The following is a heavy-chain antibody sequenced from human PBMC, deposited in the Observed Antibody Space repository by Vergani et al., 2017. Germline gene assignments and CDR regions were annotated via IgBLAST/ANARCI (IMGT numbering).Heavy chain of an antibody. CDR2: INPNSGGT. V-gene: IGHV1-2*02. Sequence: QVQLVQSGAEVKKPGASVKVSCKASGYTFTGYYMHWVRQAPGQGLEWMGWINPNSGGTNYAQKFQGRVTMTRDTSISTAYMELSRLRSDATAVYYCARDLAGYDILTGLWDGQWFNPWGQGTLVTVS. CDR3: ARDLAGYDILTGLWDGQWFNP. J-gene: IGHJ5*02. D-gene: IGHD3-9*01. CDR1: GYTFTGYY.